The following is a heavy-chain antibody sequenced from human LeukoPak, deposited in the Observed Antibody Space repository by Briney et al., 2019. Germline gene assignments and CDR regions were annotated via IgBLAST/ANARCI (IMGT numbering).Heavy chain of an antibody. CDR2: ISPSGGST. CDR1: GYTFTSNY. V-gene: IGHV1-46*01. D-gene: IGHD3-22*01. CDR3: AREAYDSSGDDAFDI. Sequence: GASVKVSCKAFGYTFTSNYMHWVRQAPGQGPEWMGVISPSGGSTTYAQKFQGRVTLTRDMSTSTDYLELSSLRSEDTAVYYCAREAYDSSGDDAFDIWGQGTMVTVSS. J-gene: IGHJ3*02.